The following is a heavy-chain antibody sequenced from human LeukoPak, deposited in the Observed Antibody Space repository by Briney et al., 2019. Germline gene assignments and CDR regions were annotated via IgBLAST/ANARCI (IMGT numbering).Heavy chain of an antibody. Sequence: GGSLRLSCAASGFTFSDYYMSWIRQAPGKGLEWVSYISSSGSTIYYADSVKGRFTISRDNSKSTLFLQMNSLRAEDTAVYYCAKLSSGSPSNFQHWGQGTLVTVSS. D-gene: IGHD1-26*01. CDR3: AKLSSGSPSNFQH. J-gene: IGHJ1*01. CDR2: ISSSGSTI. V-gene: IGHV3-11*01. CDR1: GFTFSDYY.